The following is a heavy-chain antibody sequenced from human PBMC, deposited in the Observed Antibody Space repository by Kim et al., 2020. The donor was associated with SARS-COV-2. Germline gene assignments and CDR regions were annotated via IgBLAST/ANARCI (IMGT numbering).Heavy chain of an antibody. V-gene: IGHV3-48*02. Sequence: THYADSVWGRFTVSRDNAKSSLYLQMNSLRDEDTALYFCARRGVDAFDFWGQETMVIV. CDR3: ARRGVDAFDF. J-gene: IGHJ3*01. CDR2: T.